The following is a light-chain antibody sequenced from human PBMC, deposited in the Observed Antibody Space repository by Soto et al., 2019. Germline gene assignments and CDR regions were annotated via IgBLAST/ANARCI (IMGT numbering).Light chain of an antibody. CDR2: EVS. CDR1: SSDVGAYKY. CDR3: TSYVGSNIWV. J-gene: IGLJ3*02. V-gene: IGLV2-8*01. Sequence: QSALTQPPSASGWPGQSVTISCTGTSSDVGAYKYVSWYQQYPGKAPKLMIYEVSKRPSGVPDRFSGSKSGNTASLTVSGLQAEDEADYYCTSYVGSNIWVFGGGTKLTVL.